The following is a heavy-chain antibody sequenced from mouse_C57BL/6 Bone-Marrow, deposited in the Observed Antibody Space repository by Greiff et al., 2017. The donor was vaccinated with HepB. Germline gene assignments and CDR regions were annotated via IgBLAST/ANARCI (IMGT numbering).Heavy chain of an antibody. D-gene: IGHD2-4*01. Sequence: VQLQQPGAELVMPGASVKLSCKASGYTFTSYWMHWVKQRPGQGLEWIGEIDPSDSYTNYNQKFKGKSTLTVDKSSSTAYMQRSSLTSEDSAVYYCARGYDYDVGYFDYWGQGTTLTVSS. J-gene: IGHJ2*01. V-gene: IGHV1-69*01. CDR2: IDPSDSYT. CDR3: ARGYDYDVGYFDY. CDR1: GYTFTSYW.